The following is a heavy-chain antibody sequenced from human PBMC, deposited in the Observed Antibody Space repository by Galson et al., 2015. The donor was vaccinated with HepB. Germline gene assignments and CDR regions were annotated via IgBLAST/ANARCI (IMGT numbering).Heavy chain of an antibody. Sequence: SLRLSCAASGFTFNNYAMSWVRQAPGKGLEWVSVISGSGGNTFYADSVTGRFTISRDSSKNTLYLQMNSLRAEDTAVYYCAKDLPNQYYDFWSGYYHYSYMDVWGKGTTVIVSS. CDR3: AKDLPNQYYDFWSGYYHYSYMDV. CDR2: ISGSGGNT. J-gene: IGHJ6*03. D-gene: IGHD3-3*01. V-gene: IGHV3-23*01. CDR1: GFTFNNYA.